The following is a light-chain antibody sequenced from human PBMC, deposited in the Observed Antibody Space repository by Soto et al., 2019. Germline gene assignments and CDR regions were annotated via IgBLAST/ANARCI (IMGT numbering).Light chain of an antibody. CDR3: QQYGSSPHT. V-gene: IGKV3-20*01. Sequence: EIVLTQSPGTLSLSPGERATLSCRASQSVSSNFLAWYQQKPGQAPRLLIYDASSRATGIPDRFSGSGSGTDFTLIISSLEPEDFAVYYCQQYGSSPHTFGQGTKLEIK. CDR2: DAS. J-gene: IGKJ2*01. CDR1: QSVSSNF.